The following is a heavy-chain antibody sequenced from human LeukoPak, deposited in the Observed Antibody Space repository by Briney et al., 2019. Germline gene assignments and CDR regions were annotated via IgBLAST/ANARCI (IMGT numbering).Heavy chain of an antibody. CDR2: ISGSGGST. CDR3: AKDLGGITIFGVAPYFDY. V-gene: IGHV3-23*01. D-gene: IGHD3-3*01. J-gene: IGHJ4*02. Sequence: GGSLRLSCAASGFTFSSYAMSWVRQAPGKGLEWVSAISGSGGSTYYADSVKGRFTISRDNSKNTLYLQMNSLRAEDTAVYYCAKDLGGITIFGVAPYFDYWGQGTLVTVSS. CDR1: GFTFSSYA.